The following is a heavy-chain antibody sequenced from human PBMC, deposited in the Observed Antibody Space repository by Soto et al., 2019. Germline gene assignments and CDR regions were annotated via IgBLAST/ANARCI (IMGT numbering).Heavy chain of an antibody. D-gene: IGHD2-15*01. CDR2: INPNSGGT. CDR1: GYTFTGYY. Sequence: ASVKVSCKASGYTFTGYYMHWVRQAPGQGLEWMGWINPNSGGTNYAQKFQGWVTMTRDTSISTAYMELSRLRSDDTAVYYCAREGYCSGGSCYSFLDYWGQGTLVTVSS. V-gene: IGHV1-2*04. CDR3: AREGYCSGGSCYSFLDY. J-gene: IGHJ4*02.